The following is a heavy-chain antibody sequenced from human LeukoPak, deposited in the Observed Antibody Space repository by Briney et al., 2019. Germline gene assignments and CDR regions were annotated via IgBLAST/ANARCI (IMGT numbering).Heavy chain of an antibody. CDR2: IYYSGST. CDR3: AGGNYDIFGTSL. V-gene: IGHV4-39*01. CDR1: GGSISSYY. Sequence: SETLSLTCTVSGGSISSYYWGWIRQPPGKRLEWIGSIYYSGSTYRNPSLQSRVTISVDTSKNQCSLKLSSVTAADTAVYYCAGGNYDIFGTSLWGQGTLVTVSS. D-gene: IGHD3-9*01. J-gene: IGHJ4*02.